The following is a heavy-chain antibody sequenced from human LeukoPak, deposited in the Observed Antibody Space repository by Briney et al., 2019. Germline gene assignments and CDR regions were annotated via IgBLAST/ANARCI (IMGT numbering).Heavy chain of an antibody. CDR1: GFTFNNYA. J-gene: IGHJ4*02. Sequence: GGSLRLSCAASGFTFNNYAMSWVRQAPGKGLEWVSTVNLRGDSTYYAHSVKGRFTISRDNSKNTLYLQMNSLRAEDTAVYYCARGGYGAHMGWGQGTLVTVSS. V-gene: IGHV3-23*01. CDR2: VNLRGDST. D-gene: IGHD4-17*01. CDR3: ARGGYGAHMG.